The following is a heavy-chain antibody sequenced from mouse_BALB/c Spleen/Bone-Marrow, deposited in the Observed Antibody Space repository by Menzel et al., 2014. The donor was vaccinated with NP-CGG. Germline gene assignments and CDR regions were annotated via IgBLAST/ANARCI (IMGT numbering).Heavy chain of an antibody. Sequence: VHLQQSGPELVKPGASVKISCKASGYSFTGYYMHWVKQSHGNSLDWIGYIYPYNGVSSYNQKFKGKATLTVDESSSTAYMELRSLTSDDSAVYYCESRGEYFDVWGAGTTVTVSS. CDR3: ESRGEYFDV. J-gene: IGHJ1*01. CDR2: IYPYNGVS. V-gene: IGHV1-31*01. CDR1: GYSFTGYY.